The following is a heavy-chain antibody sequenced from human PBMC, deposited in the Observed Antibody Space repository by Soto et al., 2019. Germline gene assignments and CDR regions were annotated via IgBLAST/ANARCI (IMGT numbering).Heavy chain of an antibody. CDR2: ISWNSGSI. Sequence: GGSLRLSCAASGFTVDDYAMHWVRQAPGKGLEWVSGISWNSGSIGYADSVKGRFTISRDNAKNSLYLQMNSLRAEDTALYYCASGYYYGMDVWGQGTTVTVSS. CDR3: ASGYYYGMDV. D-gene: IGHD3-10*01. CDR1: GFTVDDYA. J-gene: IGHJ6*02. V-gene: IGHV3-9*01.